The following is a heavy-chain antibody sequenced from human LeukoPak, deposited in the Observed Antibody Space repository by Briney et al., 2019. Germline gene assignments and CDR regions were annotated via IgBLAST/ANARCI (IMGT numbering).Heavy chain of an antibody. CDR3: ARGTASYCSGTSCLNWFDP. J-gene: IGHJ5*02. CDR1: GGSISSYY. D-gene: IGHD2-2*01. CDR2: IYYSGST. V-gene: IGHV4-59*01. Sequence: PSETLSLTCTVSGGSISSYYWSWIRQPPGKGLEWIGYIYYSGSTNYNPSLKSRVTISVDTSKNQFSLKLSSVTAADTAVYYCARGTASYCSGTSCLNWFDPWGQGTLVTVSS.